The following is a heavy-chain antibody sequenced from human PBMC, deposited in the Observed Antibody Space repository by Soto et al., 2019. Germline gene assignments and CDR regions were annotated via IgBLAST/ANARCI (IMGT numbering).Heavy chain of an antibody. J-gene: IGHJ4*02. Sequence: GSLRLSCAASGFTFSSYAMHWVRQAPGKGLEWVAVISYDGSNKYYADSVKGRFTISRDNSKNTLYLQMNSLRAEDTAVYYCARGMVVAAPLWFVYWGQGT. V-gene: IGHV3-30-3*01. CDR1: GFTFSSYA. CDR2: ISYDGSNK. CDR3: ARGMVVAAPLWFVY. D-gene: IGHD2-15*01.